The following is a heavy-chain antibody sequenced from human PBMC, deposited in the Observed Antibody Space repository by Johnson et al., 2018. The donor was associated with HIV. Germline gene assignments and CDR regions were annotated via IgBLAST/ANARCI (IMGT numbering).Heavy chain of an antibody. CDR3: ARDNGAVAGPEGAFDI. CDR2: ISYDGSNK. J-gene: IGHJ3*02. Sequence: QVQLVESGGGVVQPGRSLRLSCAASGFTFSKAWMNWVRQAPGKGLEWVAVISYDGSNKYYADSVKGRFTISRDNSKNTLYLQMNSLRAEDTAVYYCARDNGAVAGPEGAFDIWGQGTMVTVSS. V-gene: IGHV3-30*19. CDR1: GFTFSKAW. D-gene: IGHD6-19*01.